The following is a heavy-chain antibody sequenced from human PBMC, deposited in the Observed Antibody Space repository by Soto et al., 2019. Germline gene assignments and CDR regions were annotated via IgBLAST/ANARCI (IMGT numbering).Heavy chain of an antibody. CDR1: GYTFTSYG. CDR3: ARYFWSGYSDY. J-gene: IGHJ4*02. V-gene: IGHV1-18*01. CDR2: ISAYNGNT. D-gene: IGHD3-3*01. Sequence: ASVKVSCKASGYTFTSYGFSWVRQAPGQGLEWMGWISAYNGNTNYAQKLQGRVTMTTDTSTSTAYMELRSLISDDTAVYYCARYFWSGYSDYWGQGTLVTVSS.